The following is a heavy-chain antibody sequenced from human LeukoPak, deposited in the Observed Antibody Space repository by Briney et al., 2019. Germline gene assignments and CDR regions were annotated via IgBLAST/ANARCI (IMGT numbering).Heavy chain of an antibody. Sequence: PGGSLRLSCAASGFTFSSYSMTWVRQAPGKGLEWVSSISSSSSYIYYADSVKGRFTISRDNAKNSLYLQMNSLRAEDTAVYYCAREGGTAMVTDYWGQGTLVTVSS. J-gene: IGHJ4*02. V-gene: IGHV3-21*01. CDR3: AREGGTAMVTDY. D-gene: IGHD5-18*01. CDR2: ISSSSSYI. CDR1: GFTFSSYS.